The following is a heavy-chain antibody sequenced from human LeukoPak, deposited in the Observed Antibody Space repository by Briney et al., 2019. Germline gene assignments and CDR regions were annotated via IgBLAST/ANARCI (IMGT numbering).Heavy chain of an antibody. D-gene: IGHD5-12*01. J-gene: IGHJ4*02. CDR2: ISNSGGST. CDR1: GNSISSGD. V-gene: IGHV3-23*01. Sequence: PSETLSLTCTVSGNSISSGDNYWSWVRQTPGKGLEWVSGISNSGGSTYYADSVKGRFTISRDNSKNTLYLQMNSLRAEDMAVYYCAKGAKKGYSAYDSYLFDYWGQGTLVTVSS. CDR3: AKGAKKGYSAYDSYLFDY.